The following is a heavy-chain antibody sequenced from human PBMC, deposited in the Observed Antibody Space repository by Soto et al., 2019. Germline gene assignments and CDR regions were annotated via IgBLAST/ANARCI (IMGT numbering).Heavy chain of an antibody. CDR3: ARLRASTWYMGGYLDY. Sequence: PGGSLRLSXAASGFTFSDYYMSWIRQAPGKGLEWVSYIVSSSSYTNYADSVKGRFTISKDNDKNSLYLEMNSLRAEDTAVYYCARLRASTWYMGGYLDYWGLGTLVTVSS. J-gene: IGHJ4*02. CDR2: IVSSSSYT. V-gene: IGHV3-11*06. CDR1: GFTFSDYY. D-gene: IGHD6-13*01.